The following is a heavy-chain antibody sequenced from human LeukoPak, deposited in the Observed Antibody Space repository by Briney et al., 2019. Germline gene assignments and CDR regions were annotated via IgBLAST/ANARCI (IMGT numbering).Heavy chain of an antibody. CDR3: VLHDILTGYYAYFDY. Sequence: ASVKVSCKASGYTFTGYGISWVRQAPGQGLEWMGWISAYNGNTNYAQKLQGRVTMTTDTSTSTAYMELRGLRSDDTAVYYCVLHDILTGYYAYFDYWGQGTLVTVSS. D-gene: IGHD3-9*01. CDR1: GYTFTGYG. V-gene: IGHV1-18*01. CDR2: ISAYNGNT. J-gene: IGHJ4*02.